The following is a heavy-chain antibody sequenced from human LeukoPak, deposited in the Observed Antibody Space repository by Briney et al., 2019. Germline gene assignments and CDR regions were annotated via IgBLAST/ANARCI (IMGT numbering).Heavy chain of an antibody. J-gene: IGHJ4*02. CDR1: GFTFSSYG. V-gene: IGHV3-30*18. CDR2: ISYDGSNK. CDR3: AKDSTYYFDY. D-gene: IGHD2/OR15-2a*01. Sequence: GRSLRLSCAASGFTFSSYGMHWVRQAPGKGLEWEAVISYDGSNKYYADSVKGRFTISRDNSKNTLYLQMNSLRAEDTAVYYCAKDSTYYFDYWGQGTLVTVSS.